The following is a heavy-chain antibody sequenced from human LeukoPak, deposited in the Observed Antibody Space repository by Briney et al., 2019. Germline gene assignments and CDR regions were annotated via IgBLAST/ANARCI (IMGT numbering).Heavy chain of an antibody. D-gene: IGHD3-22*01. CDR3: ARDLMGYYDSSGYYYPH. V-gene: IGHV3-30*02. CDR1: GITFRIYG. J-gene: IGHJ1*01. CDR2: IRYDGTKK. Sequence: GGSLRLSCVASGITFRIYGMHWVRQAPGKGLEWVAFIRYDGTKKFYADVVKGRCTISRDNSKNTVFLQMNSLRAEDTAVYYCARDLMGYYDSSGYYYPHWGQGTLVTVSS.